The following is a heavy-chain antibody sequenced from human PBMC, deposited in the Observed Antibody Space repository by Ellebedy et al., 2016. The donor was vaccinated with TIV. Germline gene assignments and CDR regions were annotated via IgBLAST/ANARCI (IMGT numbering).Heavy chain of an antibody. CDR3: ARHHDNWNDQFDY. CDR2: IYYSGST. D-gene: IGHD1-1*01. V-gene: IGHV4-39*01. CDR1: GGSISSSSYY. J-gene: IGHJ4*02. Sequence: MPSETLSLTCTVSGGSISSSSYYWGWIRQPPGKGLEWIGSIYYSGSTYYNPSLKSRVTISVDTSKNQFSLKLSSVTAADTAVYYCARHHDNWNDQFDYWGQGTLVTVSS.